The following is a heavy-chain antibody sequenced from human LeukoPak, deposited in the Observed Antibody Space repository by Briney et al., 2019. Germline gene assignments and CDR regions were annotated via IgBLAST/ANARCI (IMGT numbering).Heavy chain of an antibody. CDR1: GYTFTSYG. CDR3: ARGHLSPQNDAFDI. V-gene: IGHV1-18*01. Sequence: ASVKVSCKSSGYTFTSYGISRGRQAPGQGLEWMGWISAYNGNTNYAQKLQGRVTMTTDTATSIDYIELWSIRFAETAVDSCARGHLSPQNDAFDIWGQGTMVTVSS. J-gene: IGHJ3*02. CDR2: ISAYNGNT.